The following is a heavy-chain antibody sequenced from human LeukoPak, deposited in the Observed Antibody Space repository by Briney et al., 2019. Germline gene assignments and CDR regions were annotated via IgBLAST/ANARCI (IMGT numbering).Heavy chain of an antibody. D-gene: IGHD3-3*01. CDR1: GGSFSGYY. CDR3: ARHLFHYDFWSGYLGCMDV. CDR2: INHSGST. V-gene: IGHV4-34*01. Sequence: SETLSLTCAVYGGSFSGYYWSWIRQPPGKGLEWIGEINHSGSTNYNPSLKSRVTISVDTSKNQFSLKLSSVTAADTAVYYCARHLFHYDFWSGYLGCMDVWGQGTTVTVSS. J-gene: IGHJ6*02.